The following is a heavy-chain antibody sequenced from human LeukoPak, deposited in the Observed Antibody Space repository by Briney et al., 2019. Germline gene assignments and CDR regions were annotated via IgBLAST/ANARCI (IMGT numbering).Heavy chain of an antibody. CDR1: GYTFTGYY. D-gene: IGHD1-1*01. CDR2: INPNSGGT. V-gene: IGHV1-2*02. Sequence: ASVKVSCKASGYTFTGYYMHWVRQAPGQGLEWMGWINPNSGGTNYAQKFQGRVTMTRDTSISTAYMELSRLRSDDTAVYYCEREATGTTDSDAFDIWGQGTMVTVSS. J-gene: IGHJ3*02. CDR3: EREATGTTDSDAFDI.